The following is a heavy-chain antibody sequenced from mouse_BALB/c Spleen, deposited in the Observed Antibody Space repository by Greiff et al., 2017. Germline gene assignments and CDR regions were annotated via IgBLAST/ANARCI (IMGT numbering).Heavy chain of an antibody. J-gene: IGHJ4*01. D-gene: IGHD2-1*01. Sequence: EVMLVESGAELVRPGALVKLSCKASGFNIKDYYMHWVKQRPEQGLEWIGWIDPENGNTIYDPKFQGKASITADTSSNTAYLQLSSLTSEDTAVYYCARYGNYAMDYWGQGTSVTVSS. CDR1: GFNIKDYY. V-gene: IGHV14-1*02. CDR2: IDPENGNT. CDR3: ARYGNYAMDY.